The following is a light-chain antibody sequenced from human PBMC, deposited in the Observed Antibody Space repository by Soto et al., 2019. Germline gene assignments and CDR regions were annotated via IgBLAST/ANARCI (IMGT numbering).Light chain of an antibody. J-gene: IGLJ2*01. V-gene: IGLV2-23*02. CDR2: EVS. CDR1: SSDVGNYNF. CDR3: CSYTRSDTLL. Sequence: VLTQPASVSGSPGQSITISCIGTSSDVGNYNFVSWYQHHPGKAPRLIISEVSNRPSGIPSRFSGSKSGNTASLTISGLRAEDEADYYCCSYTRSDTLLFGGGTQLTVL.